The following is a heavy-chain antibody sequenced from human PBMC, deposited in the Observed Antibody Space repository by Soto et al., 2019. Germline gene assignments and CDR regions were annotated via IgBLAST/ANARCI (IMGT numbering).Heavy chain of an antibody. Sequence: EVQLVESGGGLVQPGGSLRLSCAASGFTFSSYWMHWVRQAPGKGLVWVSRINSDGSRTSYADSAKGRFTISRDNAKNTLYLQMNSLRAEDTAVYYWARGDGDYYDGNGYLGRHWGQGTLVTVSS. V-gene: IGHV3-74*01. D-gene: IGHD3-22*01. CDR2: INSDGSRT. CDR3: ARGDGDYYDGNGYLGRH. J-gene: IGHJ4*02. CDR1: GFTFSSYW.